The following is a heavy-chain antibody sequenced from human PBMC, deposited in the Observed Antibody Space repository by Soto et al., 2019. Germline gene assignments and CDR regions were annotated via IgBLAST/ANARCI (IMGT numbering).Heavy chain of an antibody. V-gene: IGHV1-18*04. CDR1: GYTFTCYG. D-gene: IGHD3-3*01. Sequence: ASVKVSCKASGYTFTCYGISWVRQAPLRGLEWMVWLSAYNGNTNYAQKLQGRVTMTTDTSKSTAYMELRSLRSDDTAVYYCARGVWTYYDFWRGYLGIDYFDYGG. J-gene: IGHJ4*01. CDR3: ARGVWTYYDFWRGYLGIDYFDY. CDR2: LSAYNGNT.